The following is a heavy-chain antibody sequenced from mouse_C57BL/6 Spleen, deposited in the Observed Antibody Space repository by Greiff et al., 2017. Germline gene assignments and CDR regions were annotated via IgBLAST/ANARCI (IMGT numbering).Heavy chain of an antibody. CDR2: IDPETGGT. CDR3: TRWDDYDGYYAMDY. V-gene: IGHV1-15*01. D-gene: IGHD2-4*01. CDR1: GYTFTDYE. J-gene: IGHJ4*01. Sequence: VQLQQSGAELVRPGASVTLSCKASGYTFTDYEMHWVKQTPVHGLEWIGAIDPETGGTAYNQKFTGKAILTADKSSSTAYMELRSLTSEDSAVYYCTRWDDYDGYYAMDYWGQGTSVTVSS.